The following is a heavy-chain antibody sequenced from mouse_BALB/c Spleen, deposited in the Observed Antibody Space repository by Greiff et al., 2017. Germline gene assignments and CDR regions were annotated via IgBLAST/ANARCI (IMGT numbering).Heavy chain of an antibody. V-gene: IGHV5-17*02. J-gene: IGHJ4*01. Sequence: EVNLVESGGGLVQPGGSRKLSCAASGFTFSSFGMHWVRQAPEKGLEWVAYISSGSSTIYYADTVKGRFTISRDNPKNTLFLQMTSLRSEDTAMYYCARLRQGMDYWGQGTSVTVSS. CDR2: ISSGSSTI. CDR1: GFTFSSFG. D-gene: IGHD2-12*01. CDR3: ARLRQGMDY.